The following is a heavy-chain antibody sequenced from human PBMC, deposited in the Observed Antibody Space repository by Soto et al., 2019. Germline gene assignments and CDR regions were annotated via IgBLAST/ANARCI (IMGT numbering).Heavy chain of an antibody. CDR3: ARARKGSGSDYYYHYGMDV. Sequence: SETLSLTCSVYGGSFSDYYWSWIRQPPGKGLELIGEINHSGSTNYNPSLKSRVTISVHTSKNQFSLKLSSVTAADTAVYYCARARKGSGSDYYYHYGMDVWGKGTTVTVSS. CDR1: GGSFSDYY. D-gene: IGHD3-3*01. J-gene: IGHJ6*04. CDR2: INHSGST. V-gene: IGHV4-34*01.